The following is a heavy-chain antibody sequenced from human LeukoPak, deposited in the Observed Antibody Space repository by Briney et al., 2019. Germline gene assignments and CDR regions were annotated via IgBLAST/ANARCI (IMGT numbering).Heavy chain of an antibody. CDR2: ISPSGGST. CDR3: ARGVGPRYFDL. J-gene: IGHJ2*01. V-gene: IGHV1-2*02. CDR1: GYTFTSNY. D-gene: IGHD1-26*01. Sequence: ASVKVSCKACGYTFTSNYMHCVRQVPGQGPEWMGVISPSGGSTTYAQKSQGRVTMTRDTSISTAYMELSRLRSDDTAVYYCARGVGPRYFDLWGRGTLVTVSS.